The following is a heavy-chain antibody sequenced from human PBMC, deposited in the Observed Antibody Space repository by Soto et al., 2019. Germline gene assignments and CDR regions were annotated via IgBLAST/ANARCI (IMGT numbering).Heavy chain of an antibody. Sequence: QVQLVQSGAEVKKPGASVKVSCRASGYTFTSYGISWVRQAPGQGLEWMGWISAYNGKTTYAQKLQGRVTMTTDTSTSTAYMVLRSLRSGDTAVYYCAREVVVVPAAGYYYYGMDVWGQGTTVTVSS. CDR3: AREVVVVPAAGYYYYGMDV. CDR2: ISAYNGKT. V-gene: IGHV1-18*01. J-gene: IGHJ6*02. D-gene: IGHD2-2*01. CDR1: GYTFTSYG.